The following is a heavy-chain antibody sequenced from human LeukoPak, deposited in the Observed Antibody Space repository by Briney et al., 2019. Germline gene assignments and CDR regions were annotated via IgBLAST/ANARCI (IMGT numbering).Heavy chain of an antibody. J-gene: IGHJ4*02. CDR3: ARIPSFDFWSGSLFYYFDY. CDR1: GYSFTTYW. CDR2: IYPGDSDV. Sequence: GDSLKISCQAFGYSFTTYWIGWVRQMPGKGLECMGIIYPGDSDVRYSPSFQGPVTISADKSISTAYLQWSSLKASDTAMYYCARIPSFDFWSGSLFYYFDYWGQGTLVTVSS. D-gene: IGHD3-3*01. V-gene: IGHV5-51*01.